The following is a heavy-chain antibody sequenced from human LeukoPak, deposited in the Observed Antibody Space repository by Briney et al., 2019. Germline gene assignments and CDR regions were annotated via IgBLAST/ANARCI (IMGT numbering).Heavy chain of an antibody. CDR2: IIPIFGTA. D-gene: IGHD3-3*01. J-gene: IGHJ4*02. CDR3: ARVGSGLGTQDLFDY. Sequence: SVKVSCKASGGTFSSYAISWVRQAPGQGLEWMGGIIPIFGTANYAQKFQGRVTITADESTSTAYMELSSLRSEDTAAYYCARVGSGLGTQDLFDYGGQGTLVTVSS. V-gene: IGHV1-69*13. CDR1: GGTFSSYA.